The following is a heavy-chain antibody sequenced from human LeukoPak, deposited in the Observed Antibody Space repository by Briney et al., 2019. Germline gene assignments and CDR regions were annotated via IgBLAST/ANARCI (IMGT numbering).Heavy chain of an antibody. CDR3: AREASDYGDYD. D-gene: IGHD4-17*01. J-gene: IGHJ4*02. CDR1: GFTFSSYS. V-gene: IGHV3-48*01. Sequence: GGSLRLSCAASGFTFSSYSMNWVRQAPGKGLEWVSYISSSSSTIYYADSVKDRFTISRDNAKNSLYLQMNSLRAEDTAVYYCAREASDYGDYDWGQGTLVTVSS. CDR2: ISSSSSTI.